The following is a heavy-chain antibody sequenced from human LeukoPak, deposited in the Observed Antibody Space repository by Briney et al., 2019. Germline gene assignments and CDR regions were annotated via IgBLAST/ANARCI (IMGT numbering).Heavy chain of an antibody. Sequence: GESLKISCAASGFTFSSYGMHWVRQAPGKGLEWVAFIRYDGRNKYYTDSVKGRFTTSRDNSKNTLFLQMNSLRAEDTAVYYCAKDRGAYYDSSGYIDYWGQGTLVTVSS. J-gene: IGHJ4*02. CDR3: AKDRGAYYDSSGYIDY. V-gene: IGHV3-30*02. CDR1: GFTFSSYG. D-gene: IGHD3-22*01. CDR2: IRYDGRNK.